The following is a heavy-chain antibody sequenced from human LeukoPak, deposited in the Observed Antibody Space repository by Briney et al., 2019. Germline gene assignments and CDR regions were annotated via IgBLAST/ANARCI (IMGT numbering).Heavy chain of an antibody. Sequence: ASVKVSCKASGYTFTSYGISWVRQAPGQGLEWMGWSSAYNGNTNYAQKLQGRVTMTTDTSTSTAYMELRSLRSDDTAVYYCAGGYQLLSYRWCMDVWGQGTTVTVSS. CDR3: AGGYQLLSYRWCMDV. CDR2: SSAYNGNT. CDR1: GYTFTSYG. J-gene: IGHJ6*02. V-gene: IGHV1-18*01. D-gene: IGHD2-2*01.